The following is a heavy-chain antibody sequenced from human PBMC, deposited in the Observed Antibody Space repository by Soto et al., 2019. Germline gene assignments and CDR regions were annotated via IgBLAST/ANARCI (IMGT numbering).Heavy chain of an antibody. J-gene: IGHJ6*02. Sequence: QVQLVQSADEVKKPGASVRVSCKPSGYTFTRYAISWVRQAPGQGLEWMGWINAYNGDTQYAQKFQGRVTMTTDIPTSTVYMEVRALRSDDTAVYYCARAHCGMDVGGQGTTVSVSS. V-gene: IGHV1-18*01. CDR1: GYTFTRYA. CDR3: ARAHCGMDV. CDR2: INAYNGDT.